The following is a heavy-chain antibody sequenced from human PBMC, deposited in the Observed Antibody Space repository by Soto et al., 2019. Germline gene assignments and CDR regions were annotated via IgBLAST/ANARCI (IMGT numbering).Heavy chain of an antibody. V-gene: IGHV4-34*01. CDR3: AGGRGRQQLVMTYYYGMDV. Sequence: SETLSLTCAVYGGSFSGYYWSWIRQPPGKGLEWIGEINHSGSTNYNPSLKSRVTISVDTSKNQFSLNLRSVTAADTAVYYCAGGRGRQQLVMTYYYGMDVWGQGTTVTVSS. CDR1: GGSFSGYY. J-gene: IGHJ6*02. D-gene: IGHD6-13*01. CDR2: INHSGST.